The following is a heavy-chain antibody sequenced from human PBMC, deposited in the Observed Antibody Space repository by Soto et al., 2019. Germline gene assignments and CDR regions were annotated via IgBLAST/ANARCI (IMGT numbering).Heavy chain of an antibody. Sequence: SETLSLTCTVSGGSISSGGYYWSWIRQHPGKGLEWIGYIYYSGSTYYNPSLKSRVTISVDTSKNQFSLKLSSVAAADTAVYYCAVTDILTRYPRYWGHGTLVTVSS. D-gene: IGHD3-9*01. CDR2: IYYSGST. CDR1: GGSISSGGYY. J-gene: IGHJ4*01. V-gene: IGHV4-31*03. CDR3: AVTDILTRYPRY.